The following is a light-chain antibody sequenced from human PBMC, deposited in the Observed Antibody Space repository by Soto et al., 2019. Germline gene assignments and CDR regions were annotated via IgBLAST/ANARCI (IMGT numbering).Light chain of an antibody. V-gene: IGKV3-20*01. CDR2: GAS. J-gene: IGKJ1*01. Sequence: RSPPHLSFSPGGRAPPPRWASQSVSNRYLAWYQQKPGQAPRLLIYGASSRATGIPDRFSGSGSGTDFTLTISRLEPEDFAVYYCQQYDSSWTFGQGTKVDIK. CDR3: QQYDSSWT. CDR1: QSVSNRY.